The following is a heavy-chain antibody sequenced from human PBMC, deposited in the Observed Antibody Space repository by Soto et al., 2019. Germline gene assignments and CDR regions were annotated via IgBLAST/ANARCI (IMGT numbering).Heavy chain of an antibody. J-gene: IGHJ6*04. D-gene: IGHD2-2*02. CDR3: ARGIVVVPAGIGYYYYGMDV. V-gene: IGHV1-18*04. CDR1: GYTFTSYG. CDR2: ISAYNGNT. Sequence: ASVNLSCKASGYTFTSYGISWVRQATEQGLEGMGWISAYNGNTNYAQKLQGRVTMTTDTSTSTAYTELRSLRSDDTAVYYCARGIVVVPAGIGYYYYGMDVWGEGIMGTGSS.